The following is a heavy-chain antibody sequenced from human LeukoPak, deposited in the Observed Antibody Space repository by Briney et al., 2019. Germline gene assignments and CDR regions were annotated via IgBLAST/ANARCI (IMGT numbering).Heavy chain of an antibody. J-gene: IGHJ4*02. Sequence: SETLSLTCTVSGGSINPYYWSWIRQPPGKGLEWIGYIYYSGVTNYNPSLKSRVTISVDTSENQFSLKLRSVAAADTAVYYCARLSRLTDSHYPYPTYHFDFWGQGTLVPVSS. CDR3: ARLSRLTDSHYPYPTYHFDF. V-gene: IGHV4-59*01. CDR2: IYYSGVT. D-gene: IGHD3-16*02. CDR1: GGSINPYY.